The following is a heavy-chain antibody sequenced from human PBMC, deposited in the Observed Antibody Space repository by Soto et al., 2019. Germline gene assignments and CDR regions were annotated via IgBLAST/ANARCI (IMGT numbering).Heavy chain of an antibody. CDR1: GFSISSYY. D-gene: IGHD4-4*01. CDR3: ARGPTVTANYYYGMDV. CDR2: IYYSGST. V-gene: IGHV4-59*01. J-gene: IGHJ6*02. Sequence: PSETLSLTCTVSGFSISSYYLSWLRTHPGKGLEWIGYIYYSGSTNYNPSLKSRVTISVDTSKNQFSLKLSSVTAADTAVYYCARGPTVTANYYYGMDVWGQGTTVTVSS.